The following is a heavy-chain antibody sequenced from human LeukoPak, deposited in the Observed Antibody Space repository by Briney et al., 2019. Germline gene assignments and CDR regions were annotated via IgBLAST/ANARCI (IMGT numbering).Heavy chain of an antibody. Sequence: TGGSLRLSCAASGFTFTNYGMSWVRQAPGKGREWVAVISYDGSNKYYADSVKGRFTISRDNSKNTLYLQMNSLRAEDTAVYYCARAHDYGDFALDYWGQGTLVTVSS. J-gene: IGHJ4*02. CDR1: GFTFTNYG. CDR3: ARAHDYGDFALDY. D-gene: IGHD4-17*01. V-gene: IGHV3-30*03. CDR2: ISYDGSNK.